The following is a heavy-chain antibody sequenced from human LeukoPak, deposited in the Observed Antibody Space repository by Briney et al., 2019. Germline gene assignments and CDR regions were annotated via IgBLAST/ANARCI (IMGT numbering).Heavy chain of an antibody. J-gene: IGHJ6*03. CDR2: INHSGST. CDR1: GFTFSNYG. CDR3: ARASSYYDILTGPLAVGYMDV. D-gene: IGHD3-9*01. Sequence: PGGSLRLSCTASGFTFSNYGFHWVRQPPGKGLEWIGEINHSGSTNYNTSLKSRVTISVDTSKNQFSLKLSSVTAADTAVYYCARASSYYDILTGPLAVGYMDVWGKGTTVTVSS. V-gene: IGHV4-34*01.